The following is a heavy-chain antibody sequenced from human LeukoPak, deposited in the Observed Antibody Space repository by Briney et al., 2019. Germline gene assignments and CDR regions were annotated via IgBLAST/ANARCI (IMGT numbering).Heavy chain of an antibody. CDR3: ARGGCTNGVCYGLDAFDS. Sequence: ASVKVSCKASGYTFTGYYMHWVRQAPGQGLEWMGWINPNSGGTNYAQKFQGRVTMTRDTSISTAYMELSRLRSDDTAVYYCARGGCTNGVCYGLDAFDSWGQGTMVTVSS. J-gene: IGHJ3*02. V-gene: IGHV1-2*02. CDR1: GYTFTGYY. CDR2: INPNSGGT. D-gene: IGHD2-8*01.